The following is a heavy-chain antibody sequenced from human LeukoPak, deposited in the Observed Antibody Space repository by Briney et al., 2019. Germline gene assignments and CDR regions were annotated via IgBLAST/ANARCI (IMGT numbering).Heavy chain of an antibody. Sequence: GASVKVSCKASAYTFTIYYMHWVRQAPGQGLEWMGVIDPSGGSTSNEQKFQGRVTMTRDMSTSTVYMELSSLRSEDTAVYYCATQALGGRYFDYWGQGTLVTVSS. CDR1: AYTFTIYY. D-gene: IGHD2-15*01. J-gene: IGHJ4*02. CDR3: ATQALGGRYFDY. CDR2: IDPSGGST. V-gene: IGHV1-46*01.